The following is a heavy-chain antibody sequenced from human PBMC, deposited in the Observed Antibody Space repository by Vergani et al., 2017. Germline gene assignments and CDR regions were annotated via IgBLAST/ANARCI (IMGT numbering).Heavy chain of an antibody. V-gene: IGHV3-23*01. CDR3: AKDVDPYDRSGYYDY. CDR2: ISGSGGSP. J-gene: IGHJ4*02. D-gene: IGHD3-22*01. CDR1: GFTFSSYD. Sequence: EVQLLESGGGLVQPGGSLRLSCAASGFTFSSYDMSWVRQAPGKGLEWVSAISGSGGSPYYADSVKGRFTITRDKSKNTLYLKMNSRRAEDTAVYYCAKDVDPYDRSGYYDYWGQGTLVTVSS.